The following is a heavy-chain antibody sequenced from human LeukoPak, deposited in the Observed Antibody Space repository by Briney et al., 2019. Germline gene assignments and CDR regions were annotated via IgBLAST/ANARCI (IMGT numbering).Heavy chain of an antibody. J-gene: IGHJ4*02. CDR3: ARRGGYTGYDRD. CDR2: ISYSEST. D-gene: IGHD5-12*01. Sequence: PSETLSLTCTISGGSINNFYWSWIRQPPGKGLEWIGYISYSESTNYSPSLKSRVTISFDTSNNHFSLKLSSVTAADTAVYYCARRGGYTGYDRDWGQGTLVTVSS. V-gene: IGHV4-59*08. CDR1: GGSINNFY.